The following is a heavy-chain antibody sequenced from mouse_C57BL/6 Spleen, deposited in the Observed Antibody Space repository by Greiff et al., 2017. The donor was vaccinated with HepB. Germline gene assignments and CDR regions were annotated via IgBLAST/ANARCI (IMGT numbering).Heavy chain of an antibody. CDR3: ARGGLGRRTPFDY. CDR1: GYAFSSYW. J-gene: IGHJ2*01. V-gene: IGHV1-80*01. Sequence: QVQLQQSGAELVKPGASVKISCKASGYAFSSYWMNWVKQRPGKGLEWIGQIYPGDGDTNYNGKFKGKATLTADKSSSTAYMQLRSTTSEDSAVYFCARGGLGRRTPFDYWGQGTTLTVSS. CDR2: IYPGDGDT. D-gene: IGHD4-1*01.